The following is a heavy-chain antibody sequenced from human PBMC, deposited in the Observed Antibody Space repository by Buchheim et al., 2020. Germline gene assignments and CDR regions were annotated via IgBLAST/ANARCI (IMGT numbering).Heavy chain of an antibody. CDR1: GFTFSSYG. J-gene: IGHJ4*02. D-gene: IGHD6-19*01. CDR3: ARDYLGFHSSGWLEY. CDR2: IWYDGSNK. Sequence: QVQLVESGGGVVQPGRSLRLSCAASGFTFSSYGMHWVRQAPGKGLEWVAVIWYDGSNKYYADSVKGRFTISRDNSKNTLYLQMNGLRAEDTAVYYCARDYLGFHSSGWLEYWGQGTL. V-gene: IGHV3-33*01.